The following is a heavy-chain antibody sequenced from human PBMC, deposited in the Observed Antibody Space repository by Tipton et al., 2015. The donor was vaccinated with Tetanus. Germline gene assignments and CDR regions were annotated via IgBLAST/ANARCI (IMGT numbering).Heavy chain of an antibody. D-gene: IGHD6-13*01. V-gene: IGHV3-33*01. CDR2: IWYDGSNK. J-gene: IGHJ6*02. Sequence: SLRLSCAASGFTFSSYGMHWVRQAPGKGLEWVAVIWYDGSNKYYADSVKGRFTISRDNSKNTLYLQMNSLRAEDTAVYYCARDSSSWYLTRIYYYYGMDVWGQGTTVTVSS. CDR1: GFTFSSYG. CDR3: ARDSSSWYLTRIYYYYGMDV.